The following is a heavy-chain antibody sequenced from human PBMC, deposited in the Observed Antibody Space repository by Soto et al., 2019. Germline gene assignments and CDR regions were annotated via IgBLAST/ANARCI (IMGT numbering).Heavy chain of an antibody. Sequence: QVQLVQSGAEVKKPGSSVKVSCRASGGTLSGLSMNWMRQAPGQGLEWMGGIIPIYGTPSYPQKFQGRVTIIADKATSTVYMEMSRLTPHDTAVYYTAQDLGAGFDPWGQGTLVTVSS. CDR3: AQDLGAGFDP. CDR1: GGTLSGLS. CDR2: IIPIYGTP. V-gene: IGHV1-69*06. D-gene: IGHD1-26*01. J-gene: IGHJ5*02.